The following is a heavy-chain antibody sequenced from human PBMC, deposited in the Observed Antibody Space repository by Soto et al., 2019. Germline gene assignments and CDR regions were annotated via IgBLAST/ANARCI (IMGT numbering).Heavy chain of an antibody. D-gene: IGHD4-17*01. J-gene: IGHJ4*02. V-gene: IGHV4-61*01. Sequence: SETLSLTCSVSGGSVSNKTYYWSWIRQPPGKRLEWIGYVYYSGTTNYNPSLKSRVTISVDLSKNQFSLRLSSVTTADTALYYCARTTAVPNTLQSRYFFDYWGQGTLVTVSS. CDR1: GGSVSNKTYY. CDR2: VYYSGTT. CDR3: ARTTAVPNTLQSRYFFDY.